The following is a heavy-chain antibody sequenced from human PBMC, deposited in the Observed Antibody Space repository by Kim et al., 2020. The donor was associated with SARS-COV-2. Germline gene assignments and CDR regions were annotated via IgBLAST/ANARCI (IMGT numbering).Heavy chain of an antibody. CDR1: GDSVSSTAYF. J-gene: IGHJ4*02. CDR3: ATRILAARGG. V-gene: IGHV4-39*01. CDR2: IHSGGTT. D-gene: IGHD6-25*01. Sequence: SETLSLTCTVSGDSVSSTAYFWVWLRPPPGKGLEWIGSIHSGGTTSYNSSLRGRHTMSMDTSKNQFSLNLMSVTAADTAVYYCATRILAARGGWGQGTLVTVSS.